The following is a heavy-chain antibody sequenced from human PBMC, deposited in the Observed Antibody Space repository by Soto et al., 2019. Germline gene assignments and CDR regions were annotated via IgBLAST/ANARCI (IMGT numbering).Heavy chain of an antibody. V-gene: IGHV1-8*01. J-gene: IGHJ5*02. CDR1: GYTYTSYD. Sequence: QVQLVQSGAEVKKPGASVKVSCEASGYTYTSYDIYRVRQATGQGLEWMGWMNPNSGNTGYAQKFQGRVTMTRNTSISTAYMELSSLRSEDTAVYYCARAWGELGPPQASWGQGTLVTVSS. CDR2: MNPNSGNT. CDR3: ARAWGELGPPQAS. D-gene: IGHD1-7*01.